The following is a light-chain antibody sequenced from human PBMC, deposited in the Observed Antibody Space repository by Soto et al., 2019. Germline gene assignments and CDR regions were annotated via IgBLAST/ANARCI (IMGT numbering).Light chain of an antibody. CDR1: SGHSSYA. Sequence: QPVLTQSPSASASLGASVKLTCTLSSGHSSYAIAWHQQQPEEGPRFVMKLNSDGSHYKGDGIPDRFSGSSSGAERYLTISSLQSEDEADYYCQTWGTPNWVFGGGTKLTVL. J-gene: IGLJ3*02. CDR2: LNSDGSH. V-gene: IGLV4-69*01. CDR3: QTWGTPNWV.